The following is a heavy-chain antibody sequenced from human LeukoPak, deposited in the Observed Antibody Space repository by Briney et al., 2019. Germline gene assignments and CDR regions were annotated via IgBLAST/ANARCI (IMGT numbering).Heavy chain of an antibody. CDR1: GFTFSSYG. J-gene: IGHJ6*02. Sequence: HTGGSLRLSCAASGFTFSSYGMHWVPQAPGKGLEWVAVISYDGSNKYYADSVKGRFTISRDNSKNTLYLQMNSLRAEDTSVYYCAKNGCIAAADNYYYYGMDVWGQGTTVTVSS. D-gene: IGHD6-13*01. V-gene: IGHV3-30*18. CDR3: AKNGCIAAADNYYYYGMDV. CDR2: ISYDGSNK.